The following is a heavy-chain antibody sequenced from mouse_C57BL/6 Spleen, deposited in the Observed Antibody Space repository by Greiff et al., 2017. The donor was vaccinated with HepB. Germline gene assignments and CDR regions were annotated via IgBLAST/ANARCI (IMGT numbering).Heavy chain of an antibody. Sequence: QVTLKVSGPELVKPGASVKISCKASGYAFSSSWMNWVKQRPGKGLEWIGRIYPGDGDTNYNGKFKGKATLTADKSSSTAYMQLSSLTSEDSAVYFCAELSSWFAYWGQGTLVTVSA. V-gene: IGHV1-82*01. J-gene: IGHJ3*01. CDR1: GYAFSSSW. CDR2: IYPGDGDT. CDR3: AELSSWFAY.